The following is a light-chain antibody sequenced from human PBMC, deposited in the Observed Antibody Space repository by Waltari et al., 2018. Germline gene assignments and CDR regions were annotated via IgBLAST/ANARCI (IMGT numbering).Light chain of an antibody. CDR2: RSD. CDR1: ASNIGGNL. Sequence: QSVLTQPPSASGTPGQRVPISCSGSASNIGGNLVTLYQQLPGKAPKLLIYRSDQRPSGVPDRFSGSKTGTSASLAISGLQSDDEADYFCASWDDSLNGHWVFGGGTKVTVL. CDR3: ASWDDSLNGHWV. V-gene: IGLV1-44*01. J-gene: IGLJ3*02.